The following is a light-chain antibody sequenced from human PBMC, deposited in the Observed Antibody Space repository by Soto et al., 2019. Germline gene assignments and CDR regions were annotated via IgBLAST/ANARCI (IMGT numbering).Light chain of an antibody. CDR3: SSYAGSNNYVV. Sequence: QSALTQPPSASGSPGQSVSISCTGTSSDIGAYNFVSWYQQHPGKAPRLMIYGVSKRRSRVPDRFSGSKSGNTASLTVSGLQAEDEADYYCSSYAGSNNYVVFGGGTQLTVL. V-gene: IGLV2-8*01. CDR2: GVS. CDR1: SSDIGAYNF. J-gene: IGLJ2*01.